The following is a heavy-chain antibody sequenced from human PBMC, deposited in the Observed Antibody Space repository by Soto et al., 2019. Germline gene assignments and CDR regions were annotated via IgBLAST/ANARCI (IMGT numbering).Heavy chain of an antibody. CDR3: AGMVRGVMRGYYYYYMDV. CDR1: GGSISSSSYY. CDR2: IYYSGST. V-gene: IGHV4-39*01. Sequence: PSETLSLTCTVSGGSISSSSYYWGWIRQPPGKGLEWIGSIYYSGSTYYNPSLKSRVTISVDTSKNQFSLKLSSVTAADTAVYYCAGMVRGVMRGYYYYYMDVWGKGTTVTVSS. J-gene: IGHJ6*03. D-gene: IGHD3-10*01.